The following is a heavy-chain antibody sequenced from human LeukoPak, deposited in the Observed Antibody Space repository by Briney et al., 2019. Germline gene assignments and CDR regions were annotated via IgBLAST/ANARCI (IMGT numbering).Heavy chain of an antibody. V-gene: IGHV3-23*01. CDR1: GFTFNSYG. Sequence: GGSLRLSCAASGFTFNSYGMNWVRQAPGKGLEWVSGFSGSTGSSHYADSVKGRFTISRDNSRDTLSLQMNSLRGEDTAVYYCARGGMRGKISYTYYYMDVWGKGTTVTVSS. CDR2: FSGSTGSS. CDR3: ARGGMRGKISYTYYYMDV. D-gene: IGHD2-2*02. J-gene: IGHJ6*03.